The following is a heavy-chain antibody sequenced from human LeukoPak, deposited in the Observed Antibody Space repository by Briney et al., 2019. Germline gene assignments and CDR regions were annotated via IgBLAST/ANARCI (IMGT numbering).Heavy chain of an antibody. CDR1: GFTFSSYA. V-gene: IGHV3-23*01. Sequence: GGSLRLSCAASGFTFSSYAMSWVRQAPGKGLEWVSAISGSGDTTYYADSVKGRFTISRDNSKNTLYLQMNSLRAEDTAVYYCASPYGSGNYYPPHYFNYWGQGTLVTVSS. J-gene: IGHJ4*02. CDR3: ASPYGSGNYYPPHYFNY. D-gene: IGHD3-10*01. CDR2: ISGSGDTT.